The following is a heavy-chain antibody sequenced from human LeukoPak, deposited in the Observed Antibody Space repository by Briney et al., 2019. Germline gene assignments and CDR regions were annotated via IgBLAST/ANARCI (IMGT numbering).Heavy chain of an antibody. CDR3: ARHNRYGSGIDY. CDR1: GGSISSYY. D-gene: IGHD3-10*01. J-gene: IGHJ4*02. CDR2: IYYSGST. V-gene: IGHV4-59*08. Sequence: SETLSLTCTVSGGSISSYYWSWIRQPPGKGLEWIGYIYYSGSTNYNPSLKSRVTISVDTSKNQFSLKLSSVTAADTAVYYCARHNRYGSGIDYWGQGTLVTVSS.